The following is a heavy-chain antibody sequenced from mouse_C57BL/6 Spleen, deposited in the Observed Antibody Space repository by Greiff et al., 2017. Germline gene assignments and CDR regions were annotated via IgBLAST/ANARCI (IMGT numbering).Heavy chain of an antibody. Sequence: EVKVEESGGGLVQPGGSLSLSCAASGFTFTDYYMSWVRQPPGKALEWLGFIRNKANGYTTEYSASVKGRFTISRDNSQSILYLQMNALRAEDSATYYCARYWGSYWYFDVWGTGTTVTVSS. V-gene: IGHV7-3*01. CDR3: ARYWGSYWYFDV. CDR1: GFTFTDYY. J-gene: IGHJ1*03. CDR2: IRNKANGYTT.